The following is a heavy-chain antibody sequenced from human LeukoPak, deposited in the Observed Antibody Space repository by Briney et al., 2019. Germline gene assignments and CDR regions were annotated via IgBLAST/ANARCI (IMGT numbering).Heavy chain of an antibody. J-gene: IGHJ6*03. V-gene: IGHV4-4*07. Sequence: SETLSLTCTVSGGSISSYYWSWIRQPAGKGLEWIGRIYTRGSTNYNPSLKSRVTMSVDASKNQFSLKLSSVTAADTAVYYCARESCTNGVCYSYYYYYMDVWGKGTTVTVSS. D-gene: IGHD2-8*01. CDR3: ARESCTNGVCYSYYYYYMDV. CDR2: IYTRGST. CDR1: GGSISSYY.